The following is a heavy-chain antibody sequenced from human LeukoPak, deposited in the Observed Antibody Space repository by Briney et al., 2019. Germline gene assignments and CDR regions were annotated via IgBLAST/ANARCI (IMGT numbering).Heavy chain of an antibody. D-gene: IGHD1-26*01. CDR3: AREGSYYAFNYFNS. V-gene: IGHV1-69*01. J-gene: IGHJ5*01. CDR2: IIPIFGTA. Sequence: SVKVSCKASGGTFDSYTISWVRQAPGQGLEWMGGIIPIFGTANYAQKFQGRVTITADESTSTAYMELSSLRSEDTAVYYCAREGSYYAFNYFNSWGQGTLVTVSS. CDR1: GGTFDSYT.